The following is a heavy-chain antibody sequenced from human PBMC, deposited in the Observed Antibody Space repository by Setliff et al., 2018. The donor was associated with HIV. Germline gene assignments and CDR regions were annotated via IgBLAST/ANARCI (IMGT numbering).Heavy chain of an antibody. V-gene: IGHV4-34*01. CDR3: ASRRVVDNFWSGYYNFDSYMDV. Sequence: SETLSLTCAVYGGFFSGYYWSWIRQPPGKGLEWIGEINHSGSTNYNPSLKSRVTISVDTSKNQFSLKLSSVAAADRAVYYCASRRVVDNFWSGYYNFDSYMDVWGKGTTVTVSS. CDR2: INHSGST. J-gene: IGHJ6*03. D-gene: IGHD3-3*01. CDR1: GGFFSGYY.